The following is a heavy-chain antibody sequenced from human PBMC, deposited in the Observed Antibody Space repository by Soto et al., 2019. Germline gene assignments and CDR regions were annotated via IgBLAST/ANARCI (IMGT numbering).Heavy chain of an antibody. CDR1: GFTFSSYE. CDR2: ISSSGSTI. V-gene: IGHV3-48*03. D-gene: IGHD6-19*01. J-gene: IGHJ6*02. CDR3: ARDEPTSSGWYVSYYYGMDV. Sequence: PGGSLRLSCAASGFTFSSYEMNWVRQAPGKGLEWVSYISSSGSTIYYADSVKGRFTISRDNAKNSLYLQMNSLRAEDTAVYYCARDEPTSSGWYVSYYYGMDVWGQGTTVTVSS.